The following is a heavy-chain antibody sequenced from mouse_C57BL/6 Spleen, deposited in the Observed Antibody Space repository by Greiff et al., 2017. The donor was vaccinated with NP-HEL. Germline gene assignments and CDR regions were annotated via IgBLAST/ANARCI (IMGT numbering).Heavy chain of an antibody. CDR3: AAAQATADY. Sequence: QVHVKQPGAELVKPGASVKLSCKASGYTFTSYWMHWVKQRPGQGLEWIGMIHPNSGSTNYNEKFKSKATLTVDKSSSTAYMQLSSLTSEDSAVYYCAAAQATADYWGQGTTLTVSS. J-gene: IGHJ2*01. V-gene: IGHV1-64*01. CDR1: GYTFTSYW. D-gene: IGHD3-2*02. CDR2: IHPNSGST.